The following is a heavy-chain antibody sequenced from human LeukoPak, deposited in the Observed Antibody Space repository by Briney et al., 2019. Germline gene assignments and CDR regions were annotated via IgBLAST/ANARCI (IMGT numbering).Heavy chain of an antibody. CDR3: AKTQASVVSRPIDY. Sequence: GGSLRLSCAASGFTFSSYAMSWVRQAPGKGPEWVSAISGSGGSTYYADSVKGRFTISRDNSKNTLYLQMNSLRAEDTAVYYCAKTQASVVSRPIDYWGQGTLVTVSS. CDR1: GFTFSSYA. V-gene: IGHV3-23*01. CDR2: ISGSGGST. D-gene: IGHD2-15*01. J-gene: IGHJ4*02.